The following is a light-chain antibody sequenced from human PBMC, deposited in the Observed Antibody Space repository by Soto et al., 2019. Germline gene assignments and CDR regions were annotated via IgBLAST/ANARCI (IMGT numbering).Light chain of an antibody. CDR1: SSDVGGYNY. V-gene: IGLV2-8*01. Sequence: QSALTQPPSASGSPGQSVTISCTGTSSDVGGYNYVSWYQQHPGKAPKLMIYEVSKRPSGVPDRFSGSKSGNTASLTVSGLQADDEADYYCISYAGSNNVVFGGGTKLTVL. J-gene: IGLJ2*01. CDR3: ISYAGSNNVV. CDR2: EVS.